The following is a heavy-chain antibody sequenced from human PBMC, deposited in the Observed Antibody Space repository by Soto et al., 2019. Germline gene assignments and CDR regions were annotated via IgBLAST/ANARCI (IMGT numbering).Heavy chain of an antibody. CDR1: GFTFSAYA. V-gene: IGHV3-23*01. Sequence: EVQLLESGGGVVQPGGSLRLSCAASGFTFSAYAMSWVRQAPGKGLQRVSGVGGSDTDKHYADSVRGRFTVSRDNFKNTLYLQMNSLRADDTAVYYCAKDATAVNGVWDPFDMWGQGTEVSVSS. CDR2: VGGSDTDK. J-gene: IGHJ3*02. CDR3: AKDATAVNGVWDPFDM. D-gene: IGHD2-8*01.